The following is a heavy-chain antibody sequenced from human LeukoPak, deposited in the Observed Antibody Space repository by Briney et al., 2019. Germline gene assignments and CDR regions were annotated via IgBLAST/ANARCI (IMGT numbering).Heavy chain of an antibody. V-gene: IGHV3-48*03. CDR2: ISSSGGAK. Sequence: AGPLRLSCAASGFTFSSYEMNWVRQAPGKGLEWVSYISSSGGAKYHPNSAKGRITNSRHNAKNSLSLQMNSLRAEDTAFYYCARETNYYDSSGYGTLRRWFDPWGQGTLVTVSS. CDR3: ARETNYYDSSGYGTLRRWFDP. J-gene: IGHJ5*02. D-gene: IGHD3-22*01. CDR1: GFTFSSYE.